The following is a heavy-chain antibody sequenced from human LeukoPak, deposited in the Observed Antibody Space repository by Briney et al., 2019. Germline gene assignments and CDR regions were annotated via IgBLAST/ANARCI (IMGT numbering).Heavy chain of an antibody. J-gene: IGHJ5*02. CDR1: GYSISSGYY. CDR2: LYTSGST. Sequence: SETLSLTCTVSGYSISSGYYWGWIRQPAGKGLEWIGRLYTSGSTNYDPSLKSRVTMSVDTSKNQFSPKLTSVTAADTAVYYCASGSGSYSHWFDPWGQGILVTVSS. CDR3: ASGSGSYSHWFDP. V-gene: IGHV4-4*07. D-gene: IGHD3-10*01.